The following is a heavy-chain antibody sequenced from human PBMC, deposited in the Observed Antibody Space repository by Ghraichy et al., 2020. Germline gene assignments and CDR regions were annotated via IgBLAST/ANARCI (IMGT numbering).Heavy chain of an antibody. Sequence: SETLSLTCTVSGGSVSSGSYFWNWIRQPPGKGLEWIGYFYNSGSTNYNPSVKSRVTISVDTSKNQFSLKLTSVTAADTAVYYCVRSFPGVVASFDYWGQGILVTVSS. CDR1: GGSVSSGSYF. J-gene: IGHJ4*02. D-gene: IGHD2-15*01. CDR2: FYNSGST. V-gene: IGHV4-61*01. CDR3: VRSFPGVVASFDY.